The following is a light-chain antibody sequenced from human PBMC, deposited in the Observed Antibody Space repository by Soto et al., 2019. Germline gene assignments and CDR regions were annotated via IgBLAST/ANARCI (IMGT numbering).Light chain of an antibody. CDR2: GAS. CDR1: QSVSSS. CDR3: QQYNNWPWT. Sequence: TQSPGTLSLSPGERATLSCRASQSVSSSLAWHQQKPGQAPRLPIYGASSRATGIPDRFSGSGSGTDFTLTISSLQSEDFAVYYCQQYNNWPWTFGQGTKVDIK. V-gene: IGKV3D-15*01. J-gene: IGKJ1*01.